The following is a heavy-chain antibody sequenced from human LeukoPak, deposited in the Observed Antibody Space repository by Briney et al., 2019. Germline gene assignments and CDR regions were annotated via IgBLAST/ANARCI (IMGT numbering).Heavy chain of an antibody. CDR1: GGSISNYY. V-gene: IGHV4-59*08. CDR3: ARKSLLSGAFDI. CDR2: IYYSGST. Sequence: SETLSLTCTVSGGSISNYYWSWIRQPPGKGLEWIGYIYYSGSTNYNPSLKSRVTISVDTSKNQFSLKLSSVTAADTAVYYCARKSLLSGAFDIWGQGTMVTVSS. D-gene: IGHD2-8*01. J-gene: IGHJ3*02.